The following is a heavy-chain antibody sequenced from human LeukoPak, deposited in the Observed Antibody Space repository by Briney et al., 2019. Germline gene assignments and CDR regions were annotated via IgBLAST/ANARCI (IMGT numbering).Heavy chain of an antibody. J-gene: IGHJ6*02. CDR2: ISYDGSNK. CDR3: AREAYYDFWSGYYDGMDV. D-gene: IGHD3-3*01. V-gene: IGHV3-30-3*01. Sequence: PGGSLRLSCAASGFTFSSYAMHWVRQAPGKGLEWVAVISYDGSNKYYADSVKGRFTISRDNSKNTLYLQMNSLRAEDTAVYYCAREAYYDFWSGYYDGMDVWGQGTTVTVSS. CDR1: GFTFSSYA.